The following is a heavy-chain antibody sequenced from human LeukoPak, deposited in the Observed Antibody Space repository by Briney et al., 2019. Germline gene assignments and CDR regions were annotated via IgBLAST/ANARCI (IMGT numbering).Heavy chain of an antibody. J-gene: IGHJ6*02. CDR2: INPNSGGT. Sequence: ASVTVSCKASGYTFTGYYMHWVRQAPGQGLEWMGWINPNSGGTNYAQKFQGRVTMTRDTSISTAYMELSRLRSDDTAVYYCARDYYDSSGYSLAGYYYYGMDVWGQGTTVTVSS. D-gene: IGHD3-22*01. CDR1: GYTFTGYY. V-gene: IGHV1-2*02. CDR3: ARDYYDSSGYSLAGYYYYGMDV.